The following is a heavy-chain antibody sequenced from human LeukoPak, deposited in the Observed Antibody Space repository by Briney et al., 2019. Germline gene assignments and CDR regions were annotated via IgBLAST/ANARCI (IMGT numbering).Heavy chain of an antibody. Sequence: SETLSLTCTVSGGSISSSSYYWGWIRQPPGKGLEWIGYIYYSGSTNYNPSLKSRVTISVDTSKNQFSLKLSSVTAADTAVYYCARDLGSFDPWGQGTLVTVSS. CDR1: GGSISSSSYY. CDR2: IYYSGST. V-gene: IGHV4-61*01. CDR3: ARDLGSFDP. J-gene: IGHJ5*02.